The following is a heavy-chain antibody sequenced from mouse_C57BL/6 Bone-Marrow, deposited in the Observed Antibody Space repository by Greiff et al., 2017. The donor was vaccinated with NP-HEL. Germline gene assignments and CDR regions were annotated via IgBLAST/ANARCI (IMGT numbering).Heavy chain of an antibody. CDR1: GFTFSNYW. CDR2: IRLKSDNYAT. J-gene: IGHJ2*01. D-gene: IGHD2-3*01. Sequence: EVKLMESGGGLVQPGGSMKLSCVASGFTFSNYWMNWVRQSPEKGLEWVAQIRLKSDNYATHYAESVKGRFTISRDDSKSSVYLQMNNLRAEDTGIDYCVRWLLRPYYFDYWGQGTTLTVSS. CDR3: VRWLLRPYYFDY. V-gene: IGHV6-3*01.